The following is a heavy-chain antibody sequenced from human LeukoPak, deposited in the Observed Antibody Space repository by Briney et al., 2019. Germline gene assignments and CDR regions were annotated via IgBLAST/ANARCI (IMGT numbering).Heavy chain of an antibody. CDR3: ARILDNWNDGDYYYYMDV. CDR2: IYYSGST. D-gene: IGHD1-1*01. J-gene: IGHJ6*03. V-gene: IGHV4-39*07. CDR1: GDSISSSSYY. Sequence: PSETLSLTCTVSGDSISSSSYYWGWIRQPPGKGLEWIGSIYYSGSTYYNPSLKSRVTISVDRSKNQFSLKLSSVTAADTAVYYCARILDNWNDGDYYYYMDVWGKGTTVTVSS.